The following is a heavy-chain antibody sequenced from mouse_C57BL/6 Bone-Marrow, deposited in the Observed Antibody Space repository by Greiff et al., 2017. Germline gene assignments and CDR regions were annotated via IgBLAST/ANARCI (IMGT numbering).Heavy chain of an antibody. CDR1: GYTFTDYY. CDR2: INPNNGGT. J-gene: IGHJ2*01. CDR3: ASLDYDHFDY. D-gene: IGHD2-4*01. V-gene: IGHV1-26*01. Sequence: VQLQQSGPELVKPGDSVKISCKASGYTFTDYYMNWVKQSHGKSLEWIGDINPNNGGTSYNQKLKSKATLTVDKSSSTAYMELRSLTSEDSAVYYCASLDYDHFDYWGQGTTLTVSS.